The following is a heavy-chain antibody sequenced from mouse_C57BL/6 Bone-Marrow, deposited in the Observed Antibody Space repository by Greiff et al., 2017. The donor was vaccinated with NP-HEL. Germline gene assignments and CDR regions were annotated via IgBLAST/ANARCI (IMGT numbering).Heavy chain of an antibody. CDR1: GYTFTSYG. J-gene: IGHJ1*03. Sequence: EVQLVESGAELVRPGSSVKMSCKTSGYTFTSYGINWVKQRPGQGLEWIGYIYLGNGYTEYNEKFKGKATLTSDTSSSTAYMQLSSLTSEDSAIYFCARDGGWYFDVWGTGTTVTVSS. CDR2: IYLGNGYT. CDR3: ARDGGWYFDV. V-gene: IGHV1-58*01.